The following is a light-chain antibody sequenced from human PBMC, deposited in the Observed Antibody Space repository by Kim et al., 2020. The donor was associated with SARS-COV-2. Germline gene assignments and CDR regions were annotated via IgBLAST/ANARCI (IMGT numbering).Light chain of an antibody. CDR2: QDS. CDR1: KLGDKY. Sequence: VSPGQTASITCSGDKLGDKYACWYHQKPGQSPVLVIYQDSKRPSGIPERFSGSNSGNTATLTISGTQAMDEADYYCQAWDSSTATFGGGTQLTVL. CDR3: QAWDSSTAT. V-gene: IGLV3-1*01. J-gene: IGLJ2*01.